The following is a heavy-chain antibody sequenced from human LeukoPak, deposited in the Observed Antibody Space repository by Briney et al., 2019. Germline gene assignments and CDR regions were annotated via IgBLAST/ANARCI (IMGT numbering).Heavy chain of an antibody. D-gene: IGHD3-10*01. Sequence: ASVTISCKVSGYTFTDYYMHWVQQAPGKGLEWMGLVDPEDGETIYAEKFQGRVTITADTSKDTAYMELSSLRSEDTAVYYCATDDPMVRGPPRYYYYYMDVWGKGTTVTVSS. CDR3: ATDDPMVRGPPRYYYYYMDV. CDR1: GYTFTDYY. CDR2: VDPEDGET. J-gene: IGHJ6*03. V-gene: IGHV1-69-2*01.